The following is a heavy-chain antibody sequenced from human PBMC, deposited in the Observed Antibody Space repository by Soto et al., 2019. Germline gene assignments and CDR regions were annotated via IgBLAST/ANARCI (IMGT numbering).Heavy chain of an antibody. J-gene: IGHJ6*02. V-gene: IGHV4-59*01. CDR1: GDSISRYY. D-gene: IGHD3-10*01. Sequence: PSETLSLTCTVSGDSISRYYWSWIRLSPGKGLEWIGYIYYSSETNYNPPVKSRVTISVDRTKNQFSLKLSSVTAADTAVYYCARDQGGEFLKGSGMDVWGQGTTVT. CDR3: ARDQGGEFLKGSGMDV. CDR2: IYYSSET.